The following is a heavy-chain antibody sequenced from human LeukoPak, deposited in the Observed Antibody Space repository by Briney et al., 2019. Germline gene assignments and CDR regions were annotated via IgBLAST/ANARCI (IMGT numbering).Heavy chain of an antibody. Sequence: EASVKVSCKASRGTFSSYAISWVRQAPGQGLEWMGWINTNTGNPTYAQGFTGRFVFSLDTSVSTAYLQISSLKAEDTAMYYCARGYYFDIGGYVGPAFDIWGQGTMVTVSS. CDR1: RGTFSSYA. J-gene: IGHJ3*02. CDR3: ARGYYFDIGGYVGPAFDI. D-gene: IGHD3-22*01. V-gene: IGHV7-4-1*02. CDR2: INTNTGNP.